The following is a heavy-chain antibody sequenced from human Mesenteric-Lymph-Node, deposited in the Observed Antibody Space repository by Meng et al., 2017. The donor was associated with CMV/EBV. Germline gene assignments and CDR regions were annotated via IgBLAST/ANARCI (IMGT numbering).Heavy chain of an antibody. CDR3: ARGTGGARLLN. V-gene: IGHV4-31*03. Sequence: SETLSLTCTVSGDSINSKTYYWSWVRQRPGKGLEWIGYIYNTGRTYYNPSLNSRVTMSVDTSKNQFSLMLRSVTAADTAIYYCARGTGGARLLNWAQGTLVTVSS. CDR1: GDSINSKTYY. J-gene: IGHJ4*02. D-gene: IGHD3-9*01. CDR2: IYNTGRT.